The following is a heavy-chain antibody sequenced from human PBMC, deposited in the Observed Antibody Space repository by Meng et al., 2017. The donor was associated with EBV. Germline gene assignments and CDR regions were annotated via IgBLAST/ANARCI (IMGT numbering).Heavy chain of an antibody. Sequence: QVQLVQSGSEWKRPGASVKVSRKASGYTFRNYAINWMRQVPGQGLEWMGWINPYSGKATFAQGFTGRFVFSLDTPVTTAHLQISGLKTEDSAVYYCARGVEENGSHYPFDSWGQGTLVTVSS. V-gene: IGHV7-4-1*02. D-gene: IGHD1-1*01. CDR1: GYTFRNYA. J-gene: IGHJ4*02. CDR3: ARGVEENGSHYPFDS. CDR2: INPYSGKA.